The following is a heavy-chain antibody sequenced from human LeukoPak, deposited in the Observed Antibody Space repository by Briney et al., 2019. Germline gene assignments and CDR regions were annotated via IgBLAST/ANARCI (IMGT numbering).Heavy chain of an antibody. CDR1: GYTFTSYD. D-gene: IGHD3-3*01. V-gene: IGHV1-8*03. CDR3: ARIGLSGYLYYFDY. Sequence: ASVKVSCKASGYTFTSYDINWVRQAPGQGLEWMGWMNPNSGNTGYAQKFQGRVTITRNTSISTAYMELSSLRSEDTAVYYCARIGLSGYLYYFDYWGQGTLVTVSS. CDR2: MNPNSGNT. J-gene: IGHJ4*02.